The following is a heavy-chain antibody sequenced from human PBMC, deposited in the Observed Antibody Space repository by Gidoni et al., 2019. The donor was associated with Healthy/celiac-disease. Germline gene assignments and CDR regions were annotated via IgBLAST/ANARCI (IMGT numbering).Heavy chain of an antibody. Sequence: QVQLVESGGGVVQPGRSLRLSCAASRFTFRSYALHWVRQAPGKGLEWVAVIAYDGGNKYYADSVKGRFTISRDNSKNTLYLQMNSLRAEDTAVFYCARGPGYGDSVYYYYGMDVWGQGTTVTVSS. CDR1: RFTFRSYA. J-gene: IGHJ6*02. CDR3: ARGPGYGDSVYYYYGMDV. CDR2: IAYDGGNK. V-gene: IGHV3-30-3*01. D-gene: IGHD4-17*01.